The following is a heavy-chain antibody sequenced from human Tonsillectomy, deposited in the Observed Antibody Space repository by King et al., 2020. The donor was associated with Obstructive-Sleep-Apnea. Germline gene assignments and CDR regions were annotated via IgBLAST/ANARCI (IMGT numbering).Heavy chain of an antibody. CDR2: FSNSGST. J-gene: IGHJ5*02. CDR1: GASISTYY. D-gene: IGHD2-2*01. V-gene: IGHV4-59*01. Sequence: QLQLQESGPGLVKPSETLSLTCIVSGASISTYYWSWIRQPPGKGLEWIGYFSNSGSTNYNPSLKSRVTMSVDTSKNQVSLRLSSVTAADTTVYYCAREGEYCSTTRCYYLESWGQGTLVTVSS. CDR3: AREGEYCSTTRCYYLES.